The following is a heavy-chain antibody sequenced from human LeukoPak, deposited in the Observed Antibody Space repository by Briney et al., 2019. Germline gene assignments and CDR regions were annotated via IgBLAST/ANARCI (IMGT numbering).Heavy chain of an antibody. D-gene: IGHD3-16*02. J-gene: IGHJ4*02. CDR2: IYYSGST. Sequence: SETLSLTCTASGGSISSSSYSWGWIRQPPGKGLEWIGSIYYSGSTYYNPSLKSRVTISVDTSKNQFSLKLSSVTAADTAVYYCARCGYDYIWGSYRQYYFDYWGQGTLVTVSS. CDR3: ARCGYDYIWGSYRQYYFDY. CDR1: GGSISSSSYS. V-gene: IGHV4-39*01.